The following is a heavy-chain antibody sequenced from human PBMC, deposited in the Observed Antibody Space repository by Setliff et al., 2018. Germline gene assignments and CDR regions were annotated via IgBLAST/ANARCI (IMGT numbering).Heavy chain of an antibody. CDR2: ISASSDYM. CDR3: ARWMRSGQGLDC. D-gene: IGHD2-15*01. Sequence: VGSLRLSCAASVFNLGTYGMNWVRQAPGKGLEWVSYISASSDYMLYRDSVKGRFTVSRDNAKNSLYLQMNSLRAEDTAIYYCARWMRSGQGLDCWGKGTLVTVAS. CDR1: VFNLGTYG. V-gene: IGHV3-21*01. J-gene: IGHJ4*02.